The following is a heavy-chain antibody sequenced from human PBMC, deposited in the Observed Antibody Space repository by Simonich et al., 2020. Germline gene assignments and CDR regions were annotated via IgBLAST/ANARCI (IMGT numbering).Heavy chain of an antibody. J-gene: IGHJ1*01. CDR3: ARGLRVAAAGTAFQH. Sequence: QVQLQQWGAGLLKPSETLSLTCAVYGGSFSGYYWSWIRQPPGKGLEWIGEINHRGRTNYNPSLKCRVTISVDTSKNQFSLKLSSVTAADTAVYYCARGLRVAAAGTAFQHWGQGTLVTVSS. D-gene: IGHD6-13*01. V-gene: IGHV4-34*01. CDR2: INHRGRT. CDR1: GGSFSGYY.